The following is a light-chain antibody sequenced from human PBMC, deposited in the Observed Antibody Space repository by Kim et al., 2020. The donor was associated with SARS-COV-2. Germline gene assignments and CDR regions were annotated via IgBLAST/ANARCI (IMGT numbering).Light chain of an antibody. CDR1: QSVSRW. CDR3: QQYITYPWT. Sequence: DIQMTQSPSTLSGSVGDRVTITCRASQSVSRWLAWYLQRPGNAPRLLIYAASNLETGVPSRFSGSGSGTEFTLTVSSLQPDDFATYYCQQYITYPWTFGQGTKVDIK. J-gene: IGKJ1*01. CDR2: AAS. V-gene: IGKV1-5*03.